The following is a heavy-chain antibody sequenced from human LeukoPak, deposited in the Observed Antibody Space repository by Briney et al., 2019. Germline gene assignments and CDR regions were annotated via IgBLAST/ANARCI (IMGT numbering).Heavy chain of an antibody. CDR3: ARAPPQIAARPYFRLWYFDL. Sequence: SVKVSCKASGGTFSSYGISWVRQAPGQGLEWMGGIIPIFGTANYAQKFQGRVTITTDESTSTAYMELSSLRSEDTAVYYCARAPPQIAARPYFRLWYFDLWGRGTLVTVSS. V-gene: IGHV1-69*05. J-gene: IGHJ2*01. D-gene: IGHD6-6*01. CDR2: IIPIFGTA. CDR1: GGTFSSYG.